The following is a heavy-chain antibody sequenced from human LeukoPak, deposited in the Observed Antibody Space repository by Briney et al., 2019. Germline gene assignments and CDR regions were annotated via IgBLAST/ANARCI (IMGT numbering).Heavy chain of an antibody. D-gene: IGHD3-22*01. V-gene: IGHV3-53*01. Sequence: GGSLRLSCAASGLTFSSHWMHWVRQAPGKGLEWVSVIYSGGSTFYADSVKGRFTISRDNSKNTLYLQMNSLRAEDTAVYYCARGWDSSGLDYWGQGTLVTVSS. J-gene: IGHJ4*02. CDR2: IYSGGST. CDR1: GLTFSSHW. CDR3: ARGWDSSGLDY.